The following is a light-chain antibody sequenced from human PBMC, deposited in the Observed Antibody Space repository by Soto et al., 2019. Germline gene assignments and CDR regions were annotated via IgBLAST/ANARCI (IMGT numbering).Light chain of an antibody. J-gene: IGKJ2*01. CDR1: QSVSRY. V-gene: IGKV3-11*01. Sequence: EIVLTQSPATLSLSPGERATLSCRASQSVSRYLAWYQQKPGQAPRLLIYDASNRATGIPARFSGSGSGTDFNLTISSLEPEDFAVYYCQQRSNWLYTFGQGTKLEIK. CDR3: QQRSNWLYT. CDR2: DAS.